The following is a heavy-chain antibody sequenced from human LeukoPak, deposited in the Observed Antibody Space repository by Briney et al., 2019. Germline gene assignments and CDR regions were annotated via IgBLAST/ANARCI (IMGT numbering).Heavy chain of an antibody. D-gene: IGHD6-13*01. V-gene: IGHV4-4*07. CDR2: IYTSGST. Sequence: SETLSLTCTVSGGSISSYYWSWIRQPAGKGLEWIGRIYTSGSTNYNPSLKSRVTMSVDTSKNQFSLKLSSVTAADTAVYYCARDFVFMCSSSWFDYWGQGALVTVSS. CDR3: ARDFVFMCSSSWFDY. CDR1: GGSISSYY. J-gene: IGHJ4*02.